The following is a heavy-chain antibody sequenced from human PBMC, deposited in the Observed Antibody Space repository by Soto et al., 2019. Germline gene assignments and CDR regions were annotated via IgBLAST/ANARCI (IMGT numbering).Heavy chain of an antibody. D-gene: IGHD3-10*01. V-gene: IGHV4-31*03. CDR3: ARVSAMAPSYYGSGSYTDY. Sequence: QVQLQESGPGLVKPSQTLSLTCTVSGGSISSGGYYWSWIRQHPGKGLEWIGYIYYSGSTYYNPSLKSRVTISVDTSKNQFSLKLSSVTAADTAVYYCARVSAMAPSYYGSGSYTDYWGQGTLVTVSS. CDR1: GGSISSGGYY. CDR2: IYYSGST. J-gene: IGHJ4*02.